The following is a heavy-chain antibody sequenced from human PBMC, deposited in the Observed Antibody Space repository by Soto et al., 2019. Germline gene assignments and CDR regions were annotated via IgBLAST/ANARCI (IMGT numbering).Heavy chain of an antibody. CDR2: IYHTGGT. V-gene: IGHV3-66*01. Sequence: EVQLVESGGGLVQPGGSLRLSCAVSGIIVSSDYISWVRQAPGKGLEWVSVIYHTGGTFYADSVKGRFTISRDNSKNTVYLQMNSLRAEDTAMYYCAKATWDYWGQGTLVTVSS. CDR1: GIIVSSDY. J-gene: IGHJ4*02. CDR3: AKATWDY.